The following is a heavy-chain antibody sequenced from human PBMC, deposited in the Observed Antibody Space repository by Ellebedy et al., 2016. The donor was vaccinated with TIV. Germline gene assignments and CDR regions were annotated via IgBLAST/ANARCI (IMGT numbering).Heavy chain of an antibody. V-gene: IGHV3-33*01. Sequence: GESLKISXAASGFTFSSYGMHWVRQAPGKGLEWVAVIWYDGSYKYYGDSAKGRFTISRDNSKNTLYLQMNSLRVDDTAVYYCARGYQFRNWLDPWGQGTLVTVSS. CDR2: IWYDGSYK. D-gene: IGHD2-2*01. CDR3: ARGYQFRNWLDP. J-gene: IGHJ5*02. CDR1: GFTFSSYG.